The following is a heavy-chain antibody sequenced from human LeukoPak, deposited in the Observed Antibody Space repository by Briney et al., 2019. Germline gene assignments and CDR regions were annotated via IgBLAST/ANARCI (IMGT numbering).Heavy chain of an antibody. V-gene: IGHV6-1*01. CDR2: TYYRSKWFN. Sequence: SQTLSRTCAISGDSVSSNSVAWNWIRQSPSRGLEWLGRTYYRSKWFNEYAVSVESRITINPDTSKNHFSLQLNSVTPEDTAVYYCARGRNYAMDVWGQGTTVTVSS. CDR1: GDSVSSNSVA. J-gene: IGHJ6*02. CDR3: ARGRNYAMDV.